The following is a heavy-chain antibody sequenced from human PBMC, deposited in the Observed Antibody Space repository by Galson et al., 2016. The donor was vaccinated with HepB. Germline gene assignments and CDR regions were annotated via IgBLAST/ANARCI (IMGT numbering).Heavy chain of an antibody. D-gene: IGHD1-26*01. Sequence: TLSLTCSVSGDSIMNSDYFWTWIRQSAEKGLEWIGRIYSNGNAGYNPSLKSRLTLSIDTSRNDFSLHLASVTAADTAVYYCARNRGSYSPARWFDPWGQGTLVTVSS. V-gene: IGHV4-61*02. J-gene: IGHJ5*02. CDR3: ARNRGSYSPARWFDP. CDR1: GDSIMNSDYF. CDR2: IYSNGNA.